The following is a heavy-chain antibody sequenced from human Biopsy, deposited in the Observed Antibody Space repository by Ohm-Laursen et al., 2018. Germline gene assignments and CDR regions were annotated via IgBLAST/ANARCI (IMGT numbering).Heavy chain of an antibody. CDR3: AAYYYDSSGYFYAFHY. J-gene: IGHJ4*02. D-gene: IGHD3-22*01. V-gene: IGHV4-59*08. Sequence: PPGTLSLTCIVSGVSISSYFWSWIRQPLGKGLEWIGYVSYSGNTKYNPSLKSRVIISADTSKNQFSLKLSSVTAADTAMYYCAAYYYDSSGYFYAFHYWGQGTLVTVSS. CDR1: GVSISSYF. CDR2: VSYSGNT.